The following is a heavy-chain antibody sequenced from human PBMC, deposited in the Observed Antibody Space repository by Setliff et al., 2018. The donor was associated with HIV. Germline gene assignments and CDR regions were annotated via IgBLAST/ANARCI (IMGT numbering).Heavy chain of an antibody. CDR3: ARISQLLDYAMDV. CDR1: GVSMRGHY. Sequence: SETLSLTCTVSGVSMRGHYWTWTRQPPGKGLEWIGVLYDDESTSYNPSLTSRGTISVDTSKNQFSLKLSSVTAADTAVYYCARISQLLDYAMDVWGQGTTVTVSS. V-gene: IGHV4-59*08. D-gene: IGHD6-13*01. J-gene: IGHJ6*01. CDR2: LYDDEST.